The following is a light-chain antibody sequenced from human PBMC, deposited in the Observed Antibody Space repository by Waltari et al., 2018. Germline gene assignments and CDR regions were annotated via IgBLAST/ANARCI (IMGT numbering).Light chain of an antibody. CDR3: QQYNSYPFT. V-gene: IGKV1-5*03. Sequence: DIQMTQSPSTLSASVGDRVTITCRASQSISSWLAWYQQKPGKAPNLLIYKASSLESGVPSRFSGSGSGTEFTLTISSLQPDDFATYYCQQYNSYPFTFGPGTKVDTK. CDR2: KAS. J-gene: IGKJ3*01. CDR1: QSISSW.